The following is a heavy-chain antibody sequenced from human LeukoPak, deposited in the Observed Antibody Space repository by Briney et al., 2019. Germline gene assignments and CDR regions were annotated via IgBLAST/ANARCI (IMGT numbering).Heavy chain of an antibody. J-gene: IGHJ5*02. Sequence: GASVKVSCKASGYTFTSYGISWVRQAPGQGLEWMGWISTYNGNTNYAQKFQGRVTMTTDTSTSTVYMELRSLRSEDTAVYYCAREGQSTWSPYDYIWGSYRYGNWFDPWGQGTLVTVSS. V-gene: IGHV1-18*01. CDR3: AREGQSTWSPYDYIWGSYRYGNWFDP. D-gene: IGHD3-16*02. CDR2: ISTYNGNT. CDR1: GYTFTSYG.